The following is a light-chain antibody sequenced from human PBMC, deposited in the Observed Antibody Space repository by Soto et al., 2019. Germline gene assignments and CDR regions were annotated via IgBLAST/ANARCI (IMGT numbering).Light chain of an antibody. V-gene: IGLV1-40*01. CDR3: QSYDSSLSGVI. J-gene: IGLJ2*01. CDR2: GTS. Sequence: QSALTQPPSVSGAPGQRVTLSCTGSSSNIGAGYEVHWYQQLPRRVPKLLIYGTSNRPSGVPDRFSGSKSGTSASLAITGLQAEDEADYYCQSYDSSLSGVIFGGGTKLTVL. CDR1: SSNIGAGYE.